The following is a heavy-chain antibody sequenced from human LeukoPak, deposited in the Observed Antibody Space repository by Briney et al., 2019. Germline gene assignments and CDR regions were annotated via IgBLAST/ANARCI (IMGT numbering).Heavy chain of an antibody. CDR1: GGSFSGYY. V-gene: IGHV4-34*01. J-gene: IGHJ5*02. CDR2: INHSGST. Sequence: PSETLSLTCAVYGGSFSGYYWSWIRQPPEKGLEWIGEINHSGSTNYNPSLKSRVTISVDTSKNQFSLKLSSVTAADTAVYYCARGRHGATTPTGGPRKLYCSSTSCYRWLDPWGQGTLVTVSS. D-gene: IGHD2-2*01. CDR3: ARGRHGATTPTGGPRKLYCSSTSCYRWLDP.